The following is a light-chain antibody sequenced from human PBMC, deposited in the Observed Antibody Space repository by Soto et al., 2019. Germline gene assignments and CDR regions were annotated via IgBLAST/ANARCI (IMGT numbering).Light chain of an antibody. CDR2: EVS. V-gene: IGLV2-14*01. CDR1: SSDVGVSNF. J-gene: IGLJ1*01. CDR3: NSYTGGNPSYV. Sequence: QSVLTQPASVSGSPGQSITISCTGTSSDVGVSNFVSWYQQYPGKAPKLIIYEVSNRPSGVSNRFSGSKSGNTASLTISGLQAEDEADYYCNSYTGGNPSYVFGTGTKVTVL.